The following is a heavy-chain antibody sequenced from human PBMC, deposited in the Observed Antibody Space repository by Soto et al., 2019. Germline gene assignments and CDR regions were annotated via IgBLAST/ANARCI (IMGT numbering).Heavy chain of an antibody. J-gene: IGHJ2*01. CDR1: GYTFTSYY. CDR3: ARDGADIAGSENWYFDL. D-gene: IGHD5-12*01. Sequence: QVQLVQSGAEVKKPGASVKVSCKASGYTFTSYYMHWVRQAPGQGLEWMGIINPSGGSTSYAQKFQGRVTMTRDRSTSTVYMELSSLRSEDTAVYYCARDGADIAGSENWYFDLWGRGTLVTVSS. V-gene: IGHV1-46*01. CDR2: INPSGGST.